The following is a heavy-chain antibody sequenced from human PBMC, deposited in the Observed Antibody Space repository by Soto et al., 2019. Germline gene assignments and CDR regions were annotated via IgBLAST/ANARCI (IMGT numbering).Heavy chain of an antibody. CDR2: IYYSGST. V-gene: IGHV4-31*03. J-gene: IGHJ5*02. Sequence: SETLSRTCTVSGGAISRGGYYWSWIRKHPGKGLEWIGYIYYSGSTYYTPSLKRRVTISVDTSKNQFSLNLSSVTAADTAVYYCARARCSSTSCYTGWFDPWGQGTLVTVSS. CDR1: GGAISRGGYY. D-gene: IGHD2-2*02. CDR3: ARARCSSTSCYTGWFDP.